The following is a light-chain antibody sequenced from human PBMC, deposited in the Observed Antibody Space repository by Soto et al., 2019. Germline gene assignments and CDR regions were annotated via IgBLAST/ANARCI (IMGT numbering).Light chain of an antibody. CDR2: ENI. V-gene: IGLV1-51*02. J-gene: IGLJ2*01. Sequence: QSVLTQPPSVSAAPGQKVTISCSGSHSNIGSNYVSWYQQLPGTAPKLLIYENIKRPSGIPDRFSGSKSGTSATLCITGLQNGDEAEYYCGTWDDSLNGGVFGGGTKRTVL. CDR1: HSNIGSNY. CDR3: GTWDDSLNGGV.